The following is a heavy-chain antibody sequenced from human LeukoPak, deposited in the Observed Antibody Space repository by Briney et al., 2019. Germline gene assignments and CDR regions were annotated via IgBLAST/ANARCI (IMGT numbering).Heavy chain of an antibody. D-gene: IGHD2-8*01. CDR1: GGSITFGSYY. CDR2: IYTSGRT. Sequence: SETLSLTCTVSGGSITFGSYYWTWIRQPAGKGLEWIGRIYTSGRTFYNPSLKSRVTISMDTSLNQFSLRLSSVTAADTAIYYCARHGRMVIMSKFSTGIDQWGQGTLVTVPS. CDR3: ARHGRMVIMSKFSTGIDQ. J-gene: IGHJ4*02. V-gene: IGHV4-61*02.